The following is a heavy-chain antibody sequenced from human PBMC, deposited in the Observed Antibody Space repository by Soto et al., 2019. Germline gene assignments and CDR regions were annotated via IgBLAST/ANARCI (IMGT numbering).Heavy chain of an antibody. Sequence: QVQLVESGGGVVQPGRSLRLSCAASGFTFSSYGMHWVRQAPGKGLEWVAVIWYDGSNKYYADSVKGRFTISRDNSKNTLYLQMNSLRAEDTAVYYCARVLRGYSYGYGPFDYWGQGTLVTVSS. CDR2: IWYDGSNK. V-gene: IGHV3-33*01. CDR3: ARVLRGYSYGYGPFDY. D-gene: IGHD5-18*01. CDR1: GFTFSSYG. J-gene: IGHJ4*02.